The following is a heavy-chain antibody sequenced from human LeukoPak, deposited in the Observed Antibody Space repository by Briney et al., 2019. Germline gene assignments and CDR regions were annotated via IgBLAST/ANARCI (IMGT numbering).Heavy chain of an antibody. CDR3: ARVPRGYSYGLLDY. CDR2: IYYSGST. CDR1: GGSISSGDYY. Sequence: PSQTLSLTCTVPGGSISSGDYYWRWIRQPPGKGLEWIGYIYYSGSTYYNPSLKSRVTISVDTSKNQFSLKLSSVTAPDTAVYYCARVPRGYSYGLLDYWGQGTLVTVSS. J-gene: IGHJ4*02. V-gene: IGHV4-30-4*08. D-gene: IGHD5-18*01.